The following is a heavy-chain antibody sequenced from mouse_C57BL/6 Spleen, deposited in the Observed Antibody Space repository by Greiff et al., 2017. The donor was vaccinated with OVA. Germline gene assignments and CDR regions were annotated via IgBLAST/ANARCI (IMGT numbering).Heavy chain of an antibody. V-gene: IGHV1-64*01. CDR3: AREGDYAMDD. Sequence: QVQLQQPGAELVKPGASVKLSCKASGYTFTSYWLHWVKQRPGQGLEWIGMIHPNSGSTNYNEKFKSKATLTVDKSSSTAYMQRSSLTSEDSAVYYCAREGDYAMDDWGQGTSVTVSS. CDR2: IHPNSGST. J-gene: IGHJ4*01. CDR1: GYTFTSYW.